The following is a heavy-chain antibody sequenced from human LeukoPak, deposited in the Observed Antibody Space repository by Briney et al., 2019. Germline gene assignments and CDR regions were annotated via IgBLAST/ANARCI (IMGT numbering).Heavy chain of an antibody. J-gene: IGHJ4*02. CDR3: ARGFLDYDSSDYAFSYY. CDR1: GYTFTSYD. Sequence: ASVKVSCEASGYTFTSYDITWVRQASGEGLEWMGWMNPNNGNTGYAQRFQGRVTLTRDTSISTAYMELSSLRSEDTAVYYCARGFLDYDSSDYAFSYYWGQGTLVTVSS. D-gene: IGHD3-22*01. CDR2: MNPNNGNT. V-gene: IGHV1-8*01.